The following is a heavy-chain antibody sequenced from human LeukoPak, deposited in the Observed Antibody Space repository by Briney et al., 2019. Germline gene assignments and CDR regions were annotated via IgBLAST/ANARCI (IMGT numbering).Heavy chain of an antibody. CDR3: ARGAFCGGNCYFFDS. J-gene: IGHJ4*02. V-gene: IGHV1-3*02. Sequence: ASVKVSCEASGYAFATYAIHWVRQAPGQRLEWMGWSNAGNGNTKYSQEFQGRVTITRDTSATTAYMELSSLRSEDMAIYYCARGAFCGGNCYFFDSWGQGTLVTVSS. CDR1: GYAFATYA. CDR2: SNAGNGNT. D-gene: IGHD2-21*02.